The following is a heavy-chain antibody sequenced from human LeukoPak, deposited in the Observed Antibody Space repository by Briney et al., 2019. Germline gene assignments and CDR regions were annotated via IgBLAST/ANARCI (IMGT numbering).Heavy chain of an antibody. D-gene: IGHD3-10*01. V-gene: IGHV4-59*01. Sequence: PSETLSLTCAVYGGSFSGYYWSWIRQPPGQGLEWIGYIYYSGSTNYNPSLKSRVTISVDTSKNQFSLKLTSVTAADTAVYYCARGGSWFDPWGQGTLVTVSS. CDR3: ARGGSWFDP. J-gene: IGHJ5*02. CDR2: IYYSGST. CDR1: GGSFSGYY.